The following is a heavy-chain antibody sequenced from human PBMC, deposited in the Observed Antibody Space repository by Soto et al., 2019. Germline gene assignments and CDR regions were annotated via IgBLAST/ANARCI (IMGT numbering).Heavy chain of an antibody. J-gene: IGHJ6*02. Sequence: QVQLVESGGGVVQPGRSLRLSCAASGFTFSSYGMHWVRQAPGKGLEWVAVIWYDGSNKYYADSVKGRFTISRDNSKNTLYLQMNSLRAEDTAVYYWARAQWLVDYYGMDVWGQGTTVTVSS. CDR1: GFTFSSYG. CDR2: IWYDGSNK. CDR3: ARAQWLVDYYGMDV. V-gene: IGHV3-33*01. D-gene: IGHD6-19*01.